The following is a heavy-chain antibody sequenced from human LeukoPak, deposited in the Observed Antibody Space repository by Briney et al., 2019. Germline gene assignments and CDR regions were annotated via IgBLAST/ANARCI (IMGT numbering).Heavy chain of an antibody. CDR1: RFTFDDYA. V-gene: IGHV3-21*01. J-gene: IGHJ4*02. CDR3: ARGPYYYDSSGYYFVY. Sequence: GGSLRLSCAASRFTFDDYAMSWVRQAPGKGLEWVSSISSSSSYIYYADSVKGRFTISRDNAKNSLYLQMNSLRAEDTAVYYCARGPYYYDSSGYYFVYWGQGTLVTVSS. CDR2: ISSSSSYI. D-gene: IGHD3-22*01.